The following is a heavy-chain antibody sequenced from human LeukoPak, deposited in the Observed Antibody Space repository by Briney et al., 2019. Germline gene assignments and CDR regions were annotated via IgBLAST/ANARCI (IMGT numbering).Heavy chain of an antibody. CDR3: AKRVEAASYFDY. J-gene: IGHJ4*02. V-gene: IGHV3-23*01. CDR2: VSGNGANT. Sequence: GGSLRLSCAASGFTFSSYAMNWVRQAPGKELEWVSAVSGNGANTYYADSVKGRFTISRDNSRNTLYLQMNSLRAEDTAVYYCAKRVEAASYFDYWGQVTVVTVSS. CDR1: GFTFSSYA. D-gene: IGHD3-3*01.